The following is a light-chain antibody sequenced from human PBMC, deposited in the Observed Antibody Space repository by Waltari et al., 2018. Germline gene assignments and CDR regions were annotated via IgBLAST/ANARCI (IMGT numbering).Light chain of an antibody. Sequence: QSVLTQPPSASGTPGQRVTISCSGSNSNIGSNTVNWYQQLPGTAPKLLIYNNNPRPSGVPDRFSASKSGTSASLAISGLQSEDEADYYCAAWDDSLNGYVFGTGTKVTVL. CDR2: NNN. CDR3: AAWDDSLNGYV. V-gene: IGLV1-44*01. J-gene: IGLJ1*01. CDR1: NSNIGSNT.